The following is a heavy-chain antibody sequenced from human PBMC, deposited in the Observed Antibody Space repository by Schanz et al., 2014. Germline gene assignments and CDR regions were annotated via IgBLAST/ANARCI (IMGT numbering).Heavy chain of an antibody. V-gene: IGHV3-33*01. CDR3: ARDAVALVPEYFMDV. D-gene: IGHD2-15*01. CDR1: GFNFRNYG. CDR2: VWSDGNTK. J-gene: IGHJ6*03. Sequence: QVQLVESGGGVVQPGRSLRLSCAASGFNFRNYGMHWVRQAPGKGLEWVALVWSDGNTKYYVDSVKGRFTISRDNSMNTLHLQMDGLRVEDTAVYYCARDAVALVPEYFMDVWGKGTPVTVSS.